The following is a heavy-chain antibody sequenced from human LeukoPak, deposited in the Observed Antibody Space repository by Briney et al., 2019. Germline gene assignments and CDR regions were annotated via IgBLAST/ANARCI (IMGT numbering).Heavy chain of an antibody. V-gene: IGHV1-2*02. D-gene: IGHD2-8*01. CDR1: GYTFTGYY. CDR2: VSPNSGGT. Sequence: ASVKVSCKASGYTFTGYYIHWVRQAPGQGLEWMGWVSPNSGGTNYAQKFQGRVTMTRDTSISTAYMDLSRLRSDDTALYYCARLLGMVSGMRYSDYWGQGTLVTVSS. CDR3: ARLLGMVSGMRYSDY. J-gene: IGHJ4*02.